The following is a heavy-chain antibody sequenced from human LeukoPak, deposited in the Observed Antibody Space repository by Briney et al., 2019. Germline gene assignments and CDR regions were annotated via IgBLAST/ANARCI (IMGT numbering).Heavy chain of an antibody. Sequence: SETLSLTCTVSGGSISSYYWSWIRQPPGKGLEWIGEINHSGSTNYNPSLKSRVTISVDTSKNQFSLKLSSVTAADTAVYYCARSNRYGDYHDYWGQGTLVTVSS. D-gene: IGHD4-17*01. CDR2: INHSGST. CDR3: ARSNRYGDYHDY. CDR1: GGSISSYY. V-gene: IGHV4-34*01. J-gene: IGHJ4*02.